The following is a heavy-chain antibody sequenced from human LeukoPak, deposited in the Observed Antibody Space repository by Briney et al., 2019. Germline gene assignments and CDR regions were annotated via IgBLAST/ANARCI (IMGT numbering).Heavy chain of an antibody. CDR3: ARGEDGDYYFQH. J-gene: IGHJ1*01. D-gene: IGHD4-17*01. V-gene: IGHV4-34*01. CDR1: GGSFSGYY. CDR2: INHSGSS. Sequence: SETLSVTCAVYGGSFSGYYWSWIRQPPGKGLEWIGEINHSGSSNYNPSLKSRVTISVDTSKNQFSLKLSSVTAADTAVYYCARGEDGDYYFQHWGQGTLVTVSS.